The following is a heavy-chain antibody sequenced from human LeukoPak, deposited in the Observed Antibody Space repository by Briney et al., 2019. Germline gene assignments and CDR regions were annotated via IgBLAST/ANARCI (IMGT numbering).Heavy chain of an antibody. CDR1: GFTFSSHS. CDR3: ARSSKRDCSAGSCSYDYGMDV. Sequence: GGSLRLSCAASGFTFSSHSMNWVRQAPGKGLEWVSYISSSSSTIYYADSVKGRFTISRDNAKNSLYLQMNSLRAEDTAVYYCARSSKRDCSAGSCSYDYGMDVWGQGTTVTVSS. J-gene: IGHJ6*02. CDR2: ISSSSSTI. V-gene: IGHV3-48*04. D-gene: IGHD2-15*01.